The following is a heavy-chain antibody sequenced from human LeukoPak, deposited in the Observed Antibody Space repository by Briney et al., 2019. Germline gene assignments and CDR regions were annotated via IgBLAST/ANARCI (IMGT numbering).Heavy chain of an antibody. Sequence: SETLSLTCTVSGGSISSSSYYWGWVRQPPRKGLEWIGAIYYSGSSYNKPSLKSRFTISIDTSKKQFSLKVTSVTAADTAVYYCAAIYCGGDCYSGFYDYWGQGTLVVVSS. CDR2: IYYSGSS. J-gene: IGHJ4*02. V-gene: IGHV4-39*01. CDR3: AAIYCGGDCYSGFYDY. D-gene: IGHD2-21*02. CDR1: GGSISSSSYY.